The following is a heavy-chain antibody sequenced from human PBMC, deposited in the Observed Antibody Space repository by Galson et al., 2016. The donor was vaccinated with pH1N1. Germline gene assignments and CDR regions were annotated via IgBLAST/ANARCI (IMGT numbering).Heavy chain of an antibody. Sequence: SLRLSCAASGFSFRSYWMGWVRQAPGKGLEWVASINQDGSKTSFVDSVKGRLAISRDNAKTSMFLQMNSLRAEDTAVYYCARVGAYGDYDLFMNNWFDPCGQGTLVTFSS. CDR1: GFSFRSYW. D-gene: IGHD4-17*01. CDR2: INQDGSKT. CDR3: ARVGAYGDYDLFMNNWFDP. J-gene: IGHJ5*02. V-gene: IGHV3-7*01.